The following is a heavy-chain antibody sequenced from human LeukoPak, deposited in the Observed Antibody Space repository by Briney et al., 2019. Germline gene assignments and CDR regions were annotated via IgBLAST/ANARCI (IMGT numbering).Heavy chain of an antibody. CDR1: GYSISSGYY. D-gene: IGHD3-10*01. V-gene: IGHV4-38-2*01. CDR3: ARGNGGVYGSGRWFDP. Sequence: SETLSLTCAVSGYSISSGYYWGWIRQPPGKGLEWIGSIYHSGSTYYNPSLKSRVTISVDTSKNQFSLKLSSVTAAGTAVYYCARGNGGVYGSGRWFDPWGQGTLVTVSS. CDR2: IYHSGST. J-gene: IGHJ5*02.